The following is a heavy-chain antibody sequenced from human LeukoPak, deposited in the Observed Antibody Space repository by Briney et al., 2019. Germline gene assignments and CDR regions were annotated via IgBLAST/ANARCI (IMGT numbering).Heavy chain of an antibody. CDR1: GGSLSTTSYY. J-gene: IGHJ3*02. Sequence: TSETLSLTCTVSGGSLSTTSYYWGWIRQPPGKGLEWIGSFYYTGNTYYNPSLKSRVTISDVTSNNQFSLKLTSVTAADTAVYYCARVKRDCSGGSCHSDDTFDIWGQGTMVTVSS. V-gene: IGHV4-39*07. D-gene: IGHD2-15*01. CDR3: ARVKRDCSGGSCHSDDTFDI. CDR2: FYYTGNT.